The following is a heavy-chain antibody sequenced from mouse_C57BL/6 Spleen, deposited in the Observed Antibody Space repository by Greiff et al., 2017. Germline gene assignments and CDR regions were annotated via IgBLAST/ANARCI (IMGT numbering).Heavy chain of an antibody. CDR1: GYAFSSSW. V-gene: IGHV1-82*01. J-gene: IGHJ2*01. D-gene: IGHD2-9*01. CDR3: ARSPYYGYDYFDY. CDR2: IYPGDGDT. Sequence: QVQLQQSGPELVKPGASVKISCKASGYAFSSSWMNWVKQRPGKGLEGIGRIYPGDGDTKYNGRFKGKATLTADKSSSTAYMQLSILTSEDSAVYFCARSPYYGYDYFDYWGQGTTLTVSS.